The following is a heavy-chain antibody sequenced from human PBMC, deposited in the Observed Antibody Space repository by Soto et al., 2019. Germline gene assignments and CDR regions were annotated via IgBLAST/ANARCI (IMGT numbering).Heavy chain of an antibody. Sequence: QLHLVQSGAVVKKPGASVTVSCSASGYPVTAYYMHWVRQAPGRGLEWMGGINPATGAAKYTQTFQGRVTMTRDTSTRTVFMELGGLTSGDTAVFYWARGGGVGVAGSAAFDMWGQGTVVTVSS. CDR3: ARGGGVGVAGSAAFDM. J-gene: IGHJ3*02. D-gene: IGHD3-3*01. CDR1: GYPVTAYY. CDR2: INPATGAA. V-gene: IGHV1-2*02.